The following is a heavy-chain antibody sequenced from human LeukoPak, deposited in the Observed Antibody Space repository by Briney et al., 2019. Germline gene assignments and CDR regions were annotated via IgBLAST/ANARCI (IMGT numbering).Heavy chain of an antibody. V-gene: IGHV1-8*01. CDR1: GYTFTSYD. CDR2: MNPNSGNT. Sequence: ASVKVSCKASGYTFTSYDINWVRQATGQGLEWMGWMNPNSGNTGYAQKFQGRATMTRNTSISTAYMELSSLRSEDTAVYYCARGFGGVTMVGGNWFDPWGQGTLVTVSS. CDR3: ARGFGGVTMVGGNWFDP. J-gene: IGHJ5*02. D-gene: IGHD3-3*01.